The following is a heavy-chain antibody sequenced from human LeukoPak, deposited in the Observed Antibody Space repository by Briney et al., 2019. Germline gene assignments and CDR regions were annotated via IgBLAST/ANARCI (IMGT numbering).Heavy chain of an antibody. J-gene: IGHJ4*02. Sequence: GASVKVSCKASGYTFTSYGISWVRQAPGQGLEWMGWVSAYNGNTNYAQKLQGRVTMTTDTSTSTAYMELRSLRSDDTAVYYCARDRRTSYRITMVQGARYPEFDYWGQGTLVTVSS. CDR2: VSAYNGNT. CDR1: GYTFTSYG. D-gene: IGHD3-10*01. CDR3: ARDRRTSYRITMVQGARYPEFDY. V-gene: IGHV1-18*01.